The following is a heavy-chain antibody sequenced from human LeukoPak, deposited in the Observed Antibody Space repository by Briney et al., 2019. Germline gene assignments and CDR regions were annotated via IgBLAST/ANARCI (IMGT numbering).Heavy chain of an antibody. J-gene: IGHJ4*02. CDR3: ARSRVTSDY. D-gene: IGHD2-21*02. Sequence: GGSLRLSCAASGFTFSSYGMSWVRQAPGKGLEWVANIKQDGSGKYYVDSVKGRFTISRDNAKNSLYLQMNSLRAEDTAVYYCARSRVTSDYWGQGTLVTVSS. V-gene: IGHV3-7*01. CDR1: GFTFSSYG. CDR2: IKQDGSGK.